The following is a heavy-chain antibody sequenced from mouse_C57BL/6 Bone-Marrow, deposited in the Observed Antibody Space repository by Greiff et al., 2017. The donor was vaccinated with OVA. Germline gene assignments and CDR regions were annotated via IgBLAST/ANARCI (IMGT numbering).Heavy chain of an antibody. CDR1: GFTFSSYG. CDR3: ARPRSFAY. CDR2: ISSGGSYT. Sequence: DVQLVESGGDLVKPGGSLKLSCAASGFTFSSYGMSWVRQTPDKRLEWVATISSGGSYTYYPDSVKGRFTISRDNAKNTLYLQMSSLKSEDTAMYYCARPRSFAYWGQGTLVTVSA. J-gene: IGHJ3*01. V-gene: IGHV5-6*01.